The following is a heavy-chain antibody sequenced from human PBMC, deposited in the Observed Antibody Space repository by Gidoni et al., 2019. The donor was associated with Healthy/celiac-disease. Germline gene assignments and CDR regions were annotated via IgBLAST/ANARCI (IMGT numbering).Heavy chain of an antibody. D-gene: IGHD3-22*01. Sequence: QVQLVEAGGGVGQPGRALRRPCAASGFTFSSYAMHWVRQAPGKGREWVAVISYDGSNNYYADSVKGRFTISRDNSKNTLYLQMNSLRAEDTAVYYCARDLHYYDSSGYYSDYFDYWGQGTLVTVSS. CDR1: GFTFSSYA. CDR3: ARDLHYYDSSGYYSDYFDY. CDR2: ISYDGSNN. V-gene: IGHV3-30-3*01. J-gene: IGHJ4*02.